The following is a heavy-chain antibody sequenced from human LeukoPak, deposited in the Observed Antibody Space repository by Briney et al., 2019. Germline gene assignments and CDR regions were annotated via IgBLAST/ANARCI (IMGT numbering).Heavy chain of an antibody. CDR1: GGSISSSSYY. Sequence: SETLSLTCTVSGGSISSSSYYWGWIRQPPGKGLEWIGSIYYSGSTYYNPSLKSRVTISVDTSKNQFPLKLSSVTAADTAVYYCARHEWELLYAFDVWGQGTMVTVSS. J-gene: IGHJ3*01. CDR3: ARHEWELLYAFDV. D-gene: IGHD1-26*01. CDR2: IYYSGST. V-gene: IGHV4-39*01.